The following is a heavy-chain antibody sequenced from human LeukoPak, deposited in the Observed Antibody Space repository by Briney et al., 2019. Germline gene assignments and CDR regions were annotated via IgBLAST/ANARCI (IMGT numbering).Heavy chain of an antibody. D-gene: IGHD4-17*01. V-gene: IGHV1-69*06. J-gene: IGHJ4*02. CDR2: IIPIFGTA. CDR1: GGTFSSYA. Sequence: SVKVSCKASGGTFSSYAISWVRQAPGQGPEWMGGIIPIFGTANYAQKFQGRVTITADKSTSTAYMELSSLRSEDTAVYYCARGRGYGDADFDYWGQGTLVTVSS. CDR3: ARGRGYGDADFDY.